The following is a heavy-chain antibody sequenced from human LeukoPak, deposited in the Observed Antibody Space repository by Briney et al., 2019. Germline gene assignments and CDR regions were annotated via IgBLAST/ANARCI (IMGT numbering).Heavy chain of an antibody. V-gene: IGHV4-59*01. CDR3: ARGSHGYYYGMDV. Sequence: SETLSLTCTVSGGSISSYYWSWIRQPPGKGLEWIGYIYHSGSTNYNPSLKSRVTMSVDTSKKQFSLKLSSVIAADTAVYYCARGSHGYYYGMDVWGQGTTVTVSS. CDR2: IYHSGST. J-gene: IGHJ6*02. CDR1: GGSISSYY. D-gene: IGHD1-26*01.